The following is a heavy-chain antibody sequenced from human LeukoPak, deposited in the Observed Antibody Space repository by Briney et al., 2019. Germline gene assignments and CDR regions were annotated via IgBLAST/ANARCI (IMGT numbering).Heavy chain of an antibody. Sequence: PGGSLRLSCAASGFTFSSYWMSWVRQAPGKGLEWVSAISGSGGSTYYADSVKGRFTISRDNSKNTLYLQMNSLRAEDTAVYYCAKGLTLYYDILTGFDYWGQGTLVTVSS. CDR2: ISGSGGST. D-gene: IGHD3-9*01. J-gene: IGHJ4*02. CDR1: GFTFSSYW. V-gene: IGHV3-23*01. CDR3: AKGLTLYYDILTGFDY.